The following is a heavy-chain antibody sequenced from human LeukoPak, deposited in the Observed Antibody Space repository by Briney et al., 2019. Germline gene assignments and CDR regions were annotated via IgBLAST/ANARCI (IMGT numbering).Heavy chain of an antibody. D-gene: IGHD3-3*01. CDR2: ISGSGDYT. CDR3: AKDVKYYNFWNNYQATDAFDI. J-gene: IGHJ3*02. CDR1: GFTFTTYA. Sequence: GGSLRLSCAASGFTFTTYAMSWVRQAPGKRLEWLAAISGSGDYTYYTDSVKGRFTISRDNSKNTLYLQMTSLRAEDTALYYCAKDVKYYNFWNNYQATDAFDIWGQGRMVTVSS. V-gene: IGHV3-23*01.